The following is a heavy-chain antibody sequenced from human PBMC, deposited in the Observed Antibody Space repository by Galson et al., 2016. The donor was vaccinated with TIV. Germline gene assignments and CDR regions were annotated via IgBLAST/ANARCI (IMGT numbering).Heavy chain of an antibody. CDR3: ARRGPVGSSIVSASNWYFDR. D-gene: IGHD5/OR15-5a*01. J-gene: IGHJ2*01. V-gene: IGHV5-51*03. Sequence: QSGAEVKKPGESLKISCKDSGYRFTTYWIAWVRQMPGKGLEWMGLIYPAHSETRYSPSFQGQVTISADKSISTAYLQWSNLKTSDTAIYYCARRGPVGSSIVSASNWYFDRWGRGTLVTVSS. CDR2: IYPAHSET. CDR1: GYRFTTYW.